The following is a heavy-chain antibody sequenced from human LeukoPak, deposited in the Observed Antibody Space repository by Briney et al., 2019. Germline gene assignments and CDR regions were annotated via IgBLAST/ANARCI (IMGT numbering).Heavy chain of an antibody. V-gene: IGHV3-20*04. CDR3: ARHLKTRPKSTIVVVLAAPLDF. CDR1: GFTFDDYG. J-gene: IGHJ4*02. Sequence: GGALRLSCAASGFTFDDYGMNWVRQAPGRGLEWVSVSNWSGSRTDYADSVKGRFTISRDNAKNSLYLQMNSLRAEDTALYYCARHLKTRPKSTIVVVLAAPLDFWGQGTRVTVSS. CDR2: SNWSGSRT. D-gene: IGHD2-21*01.